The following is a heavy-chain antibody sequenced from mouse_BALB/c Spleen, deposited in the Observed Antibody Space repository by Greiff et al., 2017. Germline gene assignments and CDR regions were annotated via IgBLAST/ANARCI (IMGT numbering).Heavy chain of an antibody. J-gene: IGHJ3*01. Sequence: EVQLQQSGPELVKPGASVKMSCKASGYTFTSYVMHWVKQKPGQGLEWIGYINPYNDGTKYNEKFKGKATLTSDKSSSTAYMELSSLTSEDSAVYYCARGGLYDYGAWFAYWGQGTLVTVSA. CDR1: GYTFTSYV. D-gene: IGHD2-4*01. V-gene: IGHV1-14*01. CDR2: INPYNDGT. CDR3: ARGGLYDYGAWFAY.